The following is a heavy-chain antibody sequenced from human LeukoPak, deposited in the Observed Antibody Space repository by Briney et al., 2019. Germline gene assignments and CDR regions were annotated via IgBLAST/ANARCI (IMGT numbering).Heavy chain of an antibody. CDR2: ISGSGGST. CDR3: AKDLVLWFGELSPSRGYGMDV. Sequence: GGSLRLSCTASGFTFSSYAMSWVRQAPGKGLEWVSAISGSGGSTYYADSVKGRFTISRDNSKNTLYLQMNSLRAEDTAVYYCAKDLVLWFGELSPSRGYGMDVWGQGTTVTVSS. V-gene: IGHV3-23*01. D-gene: IGHD3-10*01. CDR1: GFTFSSYA. J-gene: IGHJ6*02.